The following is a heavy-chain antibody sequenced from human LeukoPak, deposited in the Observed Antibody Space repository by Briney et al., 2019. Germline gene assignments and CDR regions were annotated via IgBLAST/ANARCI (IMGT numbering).Heavy chain of an antibody. D-gene: IGHD1-26*01. CDR2: INHSGST. V-gene: IGHV4-34*01. CDR3: ARRRVGATD. CDR1: GGSFSGYY. J-gene: IGHJ4*02. Sequence: SETLSLTCAVYGGSFSGYYWSWIRQPPGKGLEWIGEINHSGSTNYNPSLKSRVTISVDTSKNQFSLKLSSVTAADTAVYYCARRRVGATDWGQGTLVTVSS.